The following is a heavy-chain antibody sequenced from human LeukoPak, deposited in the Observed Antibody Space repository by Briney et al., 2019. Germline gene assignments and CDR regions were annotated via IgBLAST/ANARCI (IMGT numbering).Heavy chain of an antibody. CDR3: ARDIVVVPAAPRGCDY. J-gene: IGHJ4*02. D-gene: IGHD2-2*01. CDR1: GYTFTGYY. Sequence: ASVEVSCKASGYTFTGYYMHWVRQAPGQGLEWMGWINPNSGGTNYAQKFQGRVTMTRDTSIRTAYMELSRLRSDDTAIYYCARDIVVVPAAPRGCDYWGQGTLVTVSS. V-gene: IGHV1-2*02. CDR2: INPNSGGT.